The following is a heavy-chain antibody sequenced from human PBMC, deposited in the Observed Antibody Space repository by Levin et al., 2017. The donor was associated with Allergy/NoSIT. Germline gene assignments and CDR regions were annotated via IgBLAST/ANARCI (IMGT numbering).Heavy chain of an antibody. Sequence: SETLSLTCTVSGGSISSYYWSWIRQPPGKGLEWIGYIYYSGSTNYNPSLKSRVTISVDTSKNQFSLRLSSVTAADTAVYYCARGRREQQLAYSNWFDPWGQGTLVTVSS. CDR3: ARGRREQQLAYSNWFDP. V-gene: IGHV4-59*01. J-gene: IGHJ5*02. CDR1: GGSISSYY. CDR2: IYYSGST. D-gene: IGHD6-13*01.